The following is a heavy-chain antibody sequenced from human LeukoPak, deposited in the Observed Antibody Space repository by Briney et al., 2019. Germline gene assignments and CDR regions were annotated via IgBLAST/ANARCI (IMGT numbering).Heavy chain of an antibody. CDR2: ISYDGSNK. CDR3: AKDMNGAGDY. CDR1: GFTFSSYG. D-gene: IGHD1-1*01. V-gene: IGHV3-30*18. J-gene: IGHJ4*02. Sequence: GGSLRLSCAASGFTFSSYGMHWVRQAPGKGLEWVAVISYDGSNKYYADSVKGRFTISRDNSKNTLYLQMNSLRAEDTAVYYCAKDMNGAGDYWGQGTLVTASS.